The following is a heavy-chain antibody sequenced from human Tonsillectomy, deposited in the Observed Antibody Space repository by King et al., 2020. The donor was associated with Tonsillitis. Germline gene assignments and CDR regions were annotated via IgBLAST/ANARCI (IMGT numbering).Heavy chain of an antibody. CDR2: IAHDGNSK. J-gene: IGHJ3*02. CDR3: AREAYSSGRCGIFDI. CDR1: GLTVSASI. Sequence: VQLVESGGGVVQPGGSLRLSCADSGLTVSASIIHWVRQAPGKGLEWVALIAHDGNSKHYAGTMKGRFTISGDNSQNTVYLQMNSLRAEDTAVYYCAREAYSSGRCGIFDIWGQGTKVTVSS. D-gene: IGHD6-19*01. V-gene: IGHV3-30*01.